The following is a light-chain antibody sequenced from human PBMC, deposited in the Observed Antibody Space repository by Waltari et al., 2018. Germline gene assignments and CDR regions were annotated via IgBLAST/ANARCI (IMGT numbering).Light chain of an antibody. V-gene: IGKV4-1*01. Sequence: DIVMTQSPDSLGVSLGERATINCKSSQSVLYSSNSKNYLAWYQQKPGQPPKLLINWASTRESEVPDRFIGSVSLFDFFFFFFSLQAEDVAVYYCQQHYSAPFTFGPGTKVDVK. CDR3: QQHYSAPFT. J-gene: IGKJ3*01. CDR1: QSVLYSSNSKNY. CDR2: WAS.